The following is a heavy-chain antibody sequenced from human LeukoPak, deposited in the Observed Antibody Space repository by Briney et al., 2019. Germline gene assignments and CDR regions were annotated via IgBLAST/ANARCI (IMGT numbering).Heavy chain of an antibody. D-gene: IGHD6-13*01. J-gene: IGHJ4*02. CDR3: ARFEQQLANRGDY. V-gene: IGHV5-51*01. Sequence: GESLKISCQVSGYTFLNYWIGWVRQMPGKGLEWMGLIYPGDSDTRYSPSFQGQVTISADKSISTAYLQWSSLKASDTAMYYCARFEQQLANRGDYWGQGTLVTVSS. CDR2: IYPGDSDT. CDR1: GYTFLNYW.